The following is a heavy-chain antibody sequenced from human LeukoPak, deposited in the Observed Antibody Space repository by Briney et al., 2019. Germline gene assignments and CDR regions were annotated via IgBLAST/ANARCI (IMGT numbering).Heavy chain of an antibody. D-gene: IGHD3-10*01. CDR3: ARQDYYGSPRARSFDY. CDR2: IYYSGST. CDR1: GCDISCGGYY. Sequence: SQSLSRTCTVCGCDISCGGYYLSRIRQHPATALVCLSYIYYSGSTYYNPSLKSRVTISVDTSKNQFSLKLSSVTAADTAVYYCARQDYYGSPRARSFDYWGQGTLVTVSS. J-gene: IGHJ4*02. V-gene: IGHV4-30-4*08.